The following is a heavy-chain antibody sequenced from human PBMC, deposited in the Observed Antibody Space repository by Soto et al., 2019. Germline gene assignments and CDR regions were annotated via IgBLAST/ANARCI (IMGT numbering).Heavy chain of an antibody. CDR3: ARESEDLTSNFDY. V-gene: IGHV3-21*06. CDR2: ISSTTNYI. Sequence: GGSLKISSAASRFIFTRYSMNWVRQAPGKGLEWVSSISSTTNYIYYGDSMKGRFTISRDNAKNSLYLEMNSLRAGDTAVYYCARESEDLTSNFDYWGQGTLVTVS. CDR1: RFIFTRYS. J-gene: IGHJ4*02.